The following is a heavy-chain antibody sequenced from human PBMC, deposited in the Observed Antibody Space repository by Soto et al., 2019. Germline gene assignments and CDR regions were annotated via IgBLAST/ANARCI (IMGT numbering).Heavy chain of an antibody. Sequence: GGSLRLSCVASGFTFSSYGIHWVRQAPGKGLGWVAVISSDGSTTYYADSVKGRFTISRDNSKNTLYLQMDSLRPEDTAVYYCAKEVAVAGDFDYWGHGTLVTVSS. J-gene: IGHJ4*01. CDR2: ISSDGSTT. CDR1: GFTFSSYG. V-gene: IGHV3-30*18. CDR3: AKEVAVAGDFDY. D-gene: IGHD6-19*01.